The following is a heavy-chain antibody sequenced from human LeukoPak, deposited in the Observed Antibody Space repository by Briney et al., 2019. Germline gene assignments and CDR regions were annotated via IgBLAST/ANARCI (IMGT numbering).Heavy chain of an antibody. Sequence: GGSPRLSCAASGFTFDDYAMHWVRQAPGKGLEWVSGISWNSGSIGYADSVKGRFTISRDNAKNSLYLQMNSLRAEDTALYYCAKDPYYYDSSGPLDYWGQGTLVTVSS. CDR3: AKDPYYYDSSGPLDY. J-gene: IGHJ4*02. V-gene: IGHV3-9*01. D-gene: IGHD3-22*01. CDR1: GFTFDDYA. CDR2: ISWNSGSI.